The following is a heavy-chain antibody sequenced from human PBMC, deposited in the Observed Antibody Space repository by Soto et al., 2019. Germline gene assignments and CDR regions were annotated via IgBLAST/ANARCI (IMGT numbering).Heavy chain of an antibody. Sequence: ASVKVSCEACGDSFTNYAMHWGRQAPRQRLEGMGWINAGNGNTKYSQKFQGRVTITRDTSASTAYMELSSLRSEDTAVYYCARDHGVLGYSVGRYYYYGMDVWGQGTTVTVSS. CDR1: GDSFTNYA. CDR3: ARDHGVLGYSVGRYYYYGMDV. J-gene: IGHJ6*02. D-gene: IGHD2-21*01. CDR2: INAGNGNT. V-gene: IGHV1-3*01.